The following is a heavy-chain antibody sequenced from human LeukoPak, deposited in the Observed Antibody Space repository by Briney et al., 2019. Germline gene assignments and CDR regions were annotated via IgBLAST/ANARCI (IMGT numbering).Heavy chain of an antibody. V-gene: IGHV4-4*07. CDR3: ARAHPYSGYEWYFDL. Sequence: SETLSLTCTVSGGSISSYYWSWIRQPAGKGLEWIGRIYTSGGTNYNPSLKSRVTMSVDTSKNQFSLKLSSVTAADTAVYYCARAHPYSGYEWYFDLWGRGTLVTVSS. J-gene: IGHJ2*01. CDR1: GGSISSYY. CDR2: IYTSGGT. D-gene: IGHD5-12*01.